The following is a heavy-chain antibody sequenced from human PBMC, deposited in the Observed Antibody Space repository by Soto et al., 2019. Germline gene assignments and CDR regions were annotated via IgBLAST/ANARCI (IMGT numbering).Heavy chain of an antibody. CDR1: GFTFSSYA. Sequence: GGSLRLSCAASGFTFSSYAMSWVRQAPGKGLEWVSAISGSGGSTYYADSVKGRFTISRDNSKNTLYLQMNSLRAEDTAVYYCAKDQAYYAYVEGVHNYGMDVWGQGTTVTVSS. V-gene: IGHV3-23*01. CDR2: ISGSGGST. D-gene: IGHD3-22*01. J-gene: IGHJ6*02. CDR3: AKDQAYYAYVEGVHNYGMDV.